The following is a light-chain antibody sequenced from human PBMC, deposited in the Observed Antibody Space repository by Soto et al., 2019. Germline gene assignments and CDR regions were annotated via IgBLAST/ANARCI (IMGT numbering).Light chain of an antibody. V-gene: IGLV2-14*01. CDR3: VSYATSTTLYL. Sequence: QSLLTQPASVSGSPGQSITISCTATSSDVGSFNYVSWYQHHPGKAPKLMIYEVTSRPSGVSNRLSGSKSGNTASLTISGLQAEDEADYYCVSYATSTTLYLLGSGTKVTVL. CDR1: SSDVGSFNY. J-gene: IGLJ1*01. CDR2: EVT.